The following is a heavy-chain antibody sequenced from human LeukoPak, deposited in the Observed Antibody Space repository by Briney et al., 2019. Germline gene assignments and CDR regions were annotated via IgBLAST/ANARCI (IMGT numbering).Heavy chain of an antibody. CDR3: AELGITMIGGV. Sequence: PGGSLRLSCAAFGFTFSSYEVNWVRQAPGKGLEWVSYISSSGSTIYYADSVKGRFTISRDNAKNSLYLQMNSLRAEDTAVYYCAELGITMIGGVWGKGTTVTISS. D-gene: IGHD3-10*02. V-gene: IGHV3-48*03. CDR2: ISSSGSTI. J-gene: IGHJ6*04. CDR1: GFTFSSYE.